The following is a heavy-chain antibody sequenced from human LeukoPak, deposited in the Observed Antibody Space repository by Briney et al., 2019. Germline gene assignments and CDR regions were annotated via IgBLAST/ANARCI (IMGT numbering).Heavy chain of an antibody. D-gene: IGHD1-1*01. CDR1: GFTFSSYA. Sequence: GGSLRLSCAASGFTFSSYAMSWVRQAPGKGLEWVSGISGAGGSTYYADSVKGGFTISRDNSKDTLYLQMNSLRAEDTAIYYCVKLRTGTATNFDYWGQGTLVTVSS. V-gene: IGHV3-23*01. CDR3: VKLRTGTATNFDY. J-gene: IGHJ4*02. CDR2: ISGAGGST.